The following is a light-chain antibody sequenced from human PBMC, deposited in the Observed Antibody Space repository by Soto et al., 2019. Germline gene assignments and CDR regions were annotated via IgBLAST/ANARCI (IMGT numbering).Light chain of an antibody. Sequence: EIVLTQSPGTLSLSPGERATLSCRASQRVGSSYLAWYQQMHGQAPRLLIYDTSSRATGIPDRFSGSGSGTDFTLIISRLEPEDFAVYYCQQYGSSPLTFGGGTKVEIK. CDR2: DTS. V-gene: IGKV3-20*01. CDR3: QQYGSSPLT. J-gene: IGKJ4*01. CDR1: QRVGSSY.